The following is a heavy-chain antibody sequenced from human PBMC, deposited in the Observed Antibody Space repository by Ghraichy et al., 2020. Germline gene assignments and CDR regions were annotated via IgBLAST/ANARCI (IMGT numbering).Heavy chain of an antibody. CDR1: GFTFRKYW. CDR2: IDGDETRT. Sequence: LSLTCAASGFTFRKYWMHWVRQVPGKGLVWVSRIDGDETRTTYADSVKGRFTISRDNAKNTLYLQMNSLRVEDTAVYYCARGWLSAAPRPYWGQGTLVTVSS. D-gene: IGHD2-2*01. CDR3: ARGWLSAAPRPY. J-gene: IGHJ4*02. V-gene: IGHV3-74*03.